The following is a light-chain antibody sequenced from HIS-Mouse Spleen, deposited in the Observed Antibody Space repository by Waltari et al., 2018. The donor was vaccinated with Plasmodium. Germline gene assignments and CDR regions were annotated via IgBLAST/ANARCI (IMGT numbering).Light chain of an antibody. J-gene: IGLJ2*01. CDR3: QSADSSATYVV. Sequence: SYELTQPPSVSVSPGQTASITCSGDKLGDKYACWYQQKPGHSPVLVIYQDSKRPSGSPEGLAGSSSGTTVTLTSSGVQAEDEAEYSCQSADSSATYVVFGGGTKLTVL. CDR1: KLGDKY. CDR2: QDS. V-gene: IGLV3-25*03.